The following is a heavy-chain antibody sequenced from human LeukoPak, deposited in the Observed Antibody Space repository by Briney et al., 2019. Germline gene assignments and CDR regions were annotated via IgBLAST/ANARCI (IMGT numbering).Heavy chain of an antibody. D-gene: IGHD3-3*01. Sequence: GGSLRLTCAASGFTFSSYSMNWVRQAPGKGLEWVSSISSSSSYIYYADSVKGRFTISRDNAKNSLYLQMNSLRAEDTAVYYCARDTDDFSSLDYWGQGTLVTVSS. CDR1: GFTFSSYS. V-gene: IGHV3-21*01. CDR3: ARDTDDFSSLDY. J-gene: IGHJ4*02. CDR2: ISSSSSYI.